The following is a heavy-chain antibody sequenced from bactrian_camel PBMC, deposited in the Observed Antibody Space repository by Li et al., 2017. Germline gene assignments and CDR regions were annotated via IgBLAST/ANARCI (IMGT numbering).Heavy chain of an antibody. CDR3: AAALRDYYSAPASTCQASEGYGY. CDR1: GLTFGSKS. V-gene: IGHV3S63*01. Sequence: HVQLVESGGGLVQAGGSQRLSCTVSGLTFGSKSMGWFRQAPGKEREGVSCINWSGGTTYYADSVKGRFTVSRSNSKSTLYLQMNSLKPEDTAMYYCAAALRDYYSAPASTCQASEGYGYWGQGTQVTVS. J-gene: IGHJ4*01. D-gene: IGHD3*01. CDR2: INWSGGTT.